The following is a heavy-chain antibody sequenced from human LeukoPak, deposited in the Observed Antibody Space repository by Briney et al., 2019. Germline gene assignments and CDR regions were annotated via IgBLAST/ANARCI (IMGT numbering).Heavy chain of an antibody. V-gene: IGHV3-48*03. D-gene: IGHD3-22*01. CDR1: GFTFSSYE. J-gene: IGHJ4*02. Sequence: GGSLRLSCAASGFTFSSYEMNWVRQAPEKGLEWVSYISSSGSTIYYADSVKGRFTISRDNAKNSLYLQMNSLRAEDTAVYYCARVAGYYDSSGYYSWGQGTLVTVSS. CDR3: ARVAGYYDSSGYYS. CDR2: ISSSGSTI.